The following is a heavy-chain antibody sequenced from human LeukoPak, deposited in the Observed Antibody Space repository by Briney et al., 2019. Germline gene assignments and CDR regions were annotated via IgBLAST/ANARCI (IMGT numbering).Heavy chain of an antibody. V-gene: IGHV4-59*01. D-gene: IGHD3-22*01. CDR1: GGPISGYY. CDR3: ARCYYDGWFDP. CDR2: VSNSGIT. J-gene: IGHJ5*02. Sequence: PSETLSLTCIVSGGPISGYYWSWIRQPPGKGLEWIGHVSNSGITNYNPSLKSRVAISVDTSKDQFSPKLSSVTAADTAVYYCARCYYDGWFDPWGQGTLVTVSS.